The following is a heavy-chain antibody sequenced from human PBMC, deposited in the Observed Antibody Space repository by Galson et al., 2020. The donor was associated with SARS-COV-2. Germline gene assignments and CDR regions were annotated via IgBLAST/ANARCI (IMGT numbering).Heavy chain of an antibody. D-gene: IGHD6-19*01. J-gene: IGHJ4*02. CDR3: SRDGGAGWDGGAEY. Sequence: TGGSLRLSCTGSGFIFGAYAISWVRQAPGKGLEWVSFIRSKDYRGTTEYAASVRGRFTVSRDDSKSIAYLQMNSLKADDTSVYYCSRDGGAGWDGGAEYWGQGNLVTVSS. CDR1: GFIFGAYA. V-gene: IGHV3-49*04. CDR2: IRSKDYRGTT.